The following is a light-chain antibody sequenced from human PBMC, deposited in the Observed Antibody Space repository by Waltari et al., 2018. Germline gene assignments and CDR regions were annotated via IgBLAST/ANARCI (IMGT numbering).Light chain of an antibody. J-gene: IGLJ2*01. CDR2: DNT. CDR3: QSYDNTLSASL. Sequence: QSGLTQPPSVSGAPGQRVIISCTGRSSNSGAGSDVHWYQGLPGKDPKLLIYDNTQRPSGVPDRFAGSKSGASASRAITGLHAEDEADYYCQSYDNTLSASLFGGGTKLTVL. V-gene: IGLV1-40*01. CDR1: SSNSGAGSD.